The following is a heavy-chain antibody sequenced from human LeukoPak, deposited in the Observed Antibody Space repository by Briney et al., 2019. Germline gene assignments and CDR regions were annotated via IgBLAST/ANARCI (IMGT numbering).Heavy chain of an antibody. CDR1: GYTFTGYY. J-gene: IGHJ3*02. D-gene: IGHD3-10*01. Sequence: ASVKVSCKASGYTFTGYYMHWVRQAPGQGLEWMGWINPNSGGTNYAQKFQGKVTMTRDTSISTAYMELSRLRSDDTAVYYCARGYGWFGESDAFDIWGQGTMVTVSS. V-gene: IGHV1-2*02. CDR3: ARGYGWFGESDAFDI. CDR2: INPNSGGT.